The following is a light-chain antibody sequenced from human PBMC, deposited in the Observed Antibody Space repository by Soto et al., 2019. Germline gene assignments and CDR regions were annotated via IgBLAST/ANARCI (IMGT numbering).Light chain of an antibody. CDR1: QGLNSH. CDR2: AAS. CDR3: QQLNSYPIT. J-gene: IGKJ5*01. Sequence: DIQLTQSPSFLSASVGDRVTISCRASQGLNSHLAWYQVQPGKAPKLLIYAASTVQSGVPLRFSGSASGTEFTLTLSSLQPEDFATYYCQQLNSYPITFGQGTRLEIK. V-gene: IGKV1-9*01.